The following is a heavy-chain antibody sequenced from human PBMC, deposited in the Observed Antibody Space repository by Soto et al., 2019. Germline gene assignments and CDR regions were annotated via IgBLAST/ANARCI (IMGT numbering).Heavy chain of an antibody. Sequence: EVQLVESGGGLVQPGRSLRLSCAASGFTFDDYAIHWVRQAPGKGLEWFSGINWNGDATGYSDSVKGRFTISRDNAKNSLYLRLSSLTTEETAVYYCAKLLLYGAGFDFWGQGTLVTVS. J-gene: IGHJ4*02. CDR3: AKLLLYGAGFDF. V-gene: IGHV3-9*01. D-gene: IGHD3-10*01. CDR2: INWNGDAT. CDR1: GFTFDDYA.